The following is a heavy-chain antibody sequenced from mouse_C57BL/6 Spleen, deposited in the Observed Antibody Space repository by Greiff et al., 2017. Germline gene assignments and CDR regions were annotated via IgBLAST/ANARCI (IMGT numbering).Heavy chain of an antibody. CDR2: IYPGSGST. V-gene: IGHV1-55*01. Sequence: VQLQQPGAELVKPGASVKMSCKASGYTFTSYWITWVKQRPGQGLEWIGDIYPGSGSTNYNQKFKSKATLTVDTSSSTAYMQLSSLTSDDSAVYYSARSGTIVVPDFWGQGTTLTVSS. CDR3: ARSGTIVVPDF. J-gene: IGHJ2*01. D-gene: IGHD1-1*01. CDR1: GYTFTSYW.